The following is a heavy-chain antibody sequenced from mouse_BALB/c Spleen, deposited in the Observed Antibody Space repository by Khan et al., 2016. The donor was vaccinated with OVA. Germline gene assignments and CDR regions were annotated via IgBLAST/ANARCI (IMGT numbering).Heavy chain of an antibody. CDR3: ARGGYGSFGY. D-gene: IGHD1-1*01. V-gene: IGHV1-4*01. CDR2: INPSSDYN. J-gene: IGHJ3*01. Sequence: QLQVSGAELARPGASVKMSCKASGYIFTSYMIHWVKQRPGQGLEWIGDINPSSDYNNYNQKFKDKATLTADKSSSTAYMQLSSLTSEDPAVYYCARGGYGSFGYWGQGTLVTVSA. CDR1: GYIFTSYM.